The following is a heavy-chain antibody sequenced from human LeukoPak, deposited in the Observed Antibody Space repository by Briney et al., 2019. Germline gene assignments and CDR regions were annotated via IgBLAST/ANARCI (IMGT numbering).Heavy chain of an antibody. D-gene: IGHD4-23*01. V-gene: IGHV3-23*01. Sequence: PGGSLRLSCAASGFTFSNYAMSWVRQAPGKGLEWVSAISGSGGSTYYADSVKGRFTISRDNSKNTLYLQMNSLRAEDTAVYYCAKGRTRGDYGGQGDYWGQGTLVTVSS. CDR3: AKGRTRGDYGGQGDY. CDR2: ISGSGGST. J-gene: IGHJ4*02. CDR1: GFTFSNYA.